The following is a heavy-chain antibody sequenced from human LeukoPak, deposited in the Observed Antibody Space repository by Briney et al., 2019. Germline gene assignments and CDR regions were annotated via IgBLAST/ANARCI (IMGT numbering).Heavy chain of an antibody. V-gene: IGHV4-39*01. D-gene: IGHD3-22*01. CDR2: IYYSGST. CDR3: ARALYYYDSISYYPFVS. Sequence: SETLSLTCTVSGGSISSSSYYWGWIRQPPGKGLEWIGSIYYSGSTYYNPSLKSRVTISVDTSKNQFSLKLSSVTAADTAVYYCARALYYYDSISYYPFVSWGQGTLVTVSS. J-gene: IGHJ5*02. CDR1: GGSISSSSYY.